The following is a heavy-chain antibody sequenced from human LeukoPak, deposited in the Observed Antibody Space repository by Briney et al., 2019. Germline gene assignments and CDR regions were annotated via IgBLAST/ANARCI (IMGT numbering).Heavy chain of an antibody. V-gene: IGHV3-23*01. D-gene: IGHD1-7*01. CDR3: AKEPINWNYYFDY. CDR2: ISGSGSSK. CDR1: GFTFSGYA. J-gene: IGHJ4*02. Sequence: PGGSLRLSCAASGFTFSGYAMSWVRQAPGKGLEWVSVISGSGSSKSYTDSVKGRFTISRDNSKNTLYLQMNSLRAEDTAVYYCAKEPINWNYYFDYWGQRSLVTVSS.